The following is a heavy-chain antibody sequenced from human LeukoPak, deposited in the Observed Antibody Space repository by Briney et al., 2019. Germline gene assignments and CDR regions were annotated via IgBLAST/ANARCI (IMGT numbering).Heavy chain of an antibody. CDR1: AGSISSTSHH. CDR2: LYSGRTT. V-gene: IGHV4-39*01. CDR3: ARVASEIDRDNNWFDP. J-gene: IGHJ5*02. D-gene: IGHD1-14*01. Sequence: SGTLSLTCTVSAGSISSTSHHWGWIRQSPGKGLEWIGNLYSGRTTYYNPSLDSRVTISVVTSKNQFSLKLSSVTAADTAVYYCARVASEIDRDNNWFDPWGQGTLVTVSS.